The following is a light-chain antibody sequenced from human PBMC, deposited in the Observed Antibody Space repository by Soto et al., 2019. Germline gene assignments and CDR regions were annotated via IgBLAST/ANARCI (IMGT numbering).Light chain of an antibody. J-gene: IGLJ1*01. CDR2: EVS. CDR3: SSYSISTAYL. V-gene: IGLV2-14*01. Sequence: QSALTQPASVSGPPGQSTTYPGPGTRRDVGGYDDVSCYQLHPGKAPKLMVFEVSNRPSGVSYRFSGSKSGNTASLTISGLQAEDEADYFCSSYSISTAYLFGTGTKVTVL. CDR1: RRDVGGYDD.